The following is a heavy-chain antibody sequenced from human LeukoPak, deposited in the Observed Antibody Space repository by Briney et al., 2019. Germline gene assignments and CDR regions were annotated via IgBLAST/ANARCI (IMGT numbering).Heavy chain of an antibody. J-gene: IGHJ4*02. V-gene: IGHV7-4-1*02. Sequence: ASVKVSCKASGYTFTSYAMNWVRQAPGQGLEWVGWINTNTGNPTYAQGFTGRFVFSLDTSVSTAYLQISSLKAEDTAVYYCARRKYRAYSSGWYYFDYWGQGTLVTVSS. CDR1: GYTFTSYA. CDR2: INTNTGNP. D-gene: IGHD6-19*01. CDR3: ARRKYRAYSSGWYYFDY.